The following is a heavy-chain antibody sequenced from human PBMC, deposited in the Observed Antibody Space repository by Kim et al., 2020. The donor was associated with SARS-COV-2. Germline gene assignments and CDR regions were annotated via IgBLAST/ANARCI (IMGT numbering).Heavy chain of an antibody. V-gene: IGHV4-34*01. CDR3: ARYAGRRFRAQPSFDY. D-gene: IGHD3-10*01. J-gene: IGHJ4*02. Sequence: LKSRVTIAVDASKNQFSRKLSSVTAADTAVYYCARYAGRRFRAQPSFDYWGQGTLVTVSS.